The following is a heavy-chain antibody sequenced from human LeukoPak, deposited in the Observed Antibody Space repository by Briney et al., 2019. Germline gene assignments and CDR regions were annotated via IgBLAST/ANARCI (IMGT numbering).Heavy chain of an antibody. CDR2: IYYSGTT. V-gene: IGHV4-59*08. D-gene: IGHD3-9*01. Sequence: SETLSLTCAVYGGSFSGYYWSWIRQPPGKALEWFGYIYYSGTTNYNPSLKSRVTMSLDTSKNQLSLKLRSVTAADTAVYYCARLHETGLLFDYWGQGTLVTVSS. J-gene: IGHJ4*02. CDR3: ARLHETGLLFDY. CDR1: GGSFSGYY.